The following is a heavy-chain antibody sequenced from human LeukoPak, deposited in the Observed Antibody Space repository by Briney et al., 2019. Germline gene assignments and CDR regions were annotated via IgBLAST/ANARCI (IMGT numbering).Heavy chain of an antibody. D-gene: IGHD3-22*01. Sequence: PGGSLRLSCAASGFTFSSYGMSWVRQAPGKGLEWVSAISGSGGSTYYADSVKGRFTISRDNSKNTLYLQMNSLRAEDTAVYYCAKDVDSSGYYYYSPLWGFGRGQGTLVTVSS. CDR3: AKDVDSSGYYYYSPLWGFG. V-gene: IGHV3-23*01. J-gene: IGHJ4*02. CDR2: ISGSGGST. CDR1: GFTFSSYG.